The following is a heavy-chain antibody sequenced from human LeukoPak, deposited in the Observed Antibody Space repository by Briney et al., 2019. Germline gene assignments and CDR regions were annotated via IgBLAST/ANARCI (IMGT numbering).Heavy chain of an antibody. D-gene: IGHD2-15*01. Sequence: PSETLSLTCAVYGGSFSGYYWSWIRQPPGKGLEWIGEINHSGSTNYNPSLKSRVTISVDTSKNQFSLKLSSVTAADTAVYYCARGPPYPPYQPLGGGWSSVVVVAQNYMDVWGKGTTVTVSS. V-gene: IGHV4-34*01. J-gene: IGHJ6*03. CDR2: INHSGST. CDR1: GGSFSGYY. CDR3: ARGPPYPPYQPLGGGWSSVVVVAQNYMDV.